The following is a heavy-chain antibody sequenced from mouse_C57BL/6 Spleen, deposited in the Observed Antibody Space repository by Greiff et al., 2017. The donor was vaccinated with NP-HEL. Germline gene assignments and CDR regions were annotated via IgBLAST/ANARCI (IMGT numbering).Heavy chain of an antibody. J-gene: IGHJ3*01. CDR3: ARTGIVGIGFAY. D-gene: IGHD3-1*01. Sequence: VQLQQPGAELVRPGSSVKLSCKASGYTFTSYWMDWVKQRPGQGLEWIGNIYPSDSETHYNQKFKDKATLTVDKSSSTAYMQLSSLTSEDSAVYYCARTGIVGIGFAYWGQGTLVTVSA. V-gene: IGHV1-61*01. CDR1: GYTFTSYW. CDR2: IYPSDSET.